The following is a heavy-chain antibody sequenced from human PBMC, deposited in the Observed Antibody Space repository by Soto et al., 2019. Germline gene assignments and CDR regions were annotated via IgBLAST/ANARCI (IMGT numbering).Heavy chain of an antibody. CDR1: GFTFSNYW. CDR3: ARIDCGGNCYSRSWYFDI. J-gene: IGHJ2*01. Sequence: EVQLVESGGGLVQPGGSLRLSCAASGFTFSNYWMGWVRQAPGKGLEWVANIRQDGGDKSDLDSVKGRFTISRDNAQNSLYLQMNSLRAADTAVYYCARIDCGGNCYSRSWYFDIWGRGTLVTVSS. CDR2: IRQDGGDK. D-gene: IGHD2-21*02. V-gene: IGHV3-7*01.